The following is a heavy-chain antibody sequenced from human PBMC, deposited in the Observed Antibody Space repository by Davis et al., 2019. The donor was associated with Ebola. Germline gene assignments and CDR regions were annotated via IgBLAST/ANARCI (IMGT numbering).Heavy chain of an antibody. V-gene: IGHV4-59*01. Sequence: SETLSLTCTVSGGSISRFYWNWIRQSPGKGLEWIGYIDNTGNSNYNPSLKSRVTMSVDTSKNEFSLNLQSVTDADTAMYYCARDGGWSSFDYWGRGTLVTVSS. D-gene: IGHD6-19*01. J-gene: IGHJ4*02. CDR1: GGSISRFY. CDR2: IDNTGNS. CDR3: ARDGGWSSFDY.